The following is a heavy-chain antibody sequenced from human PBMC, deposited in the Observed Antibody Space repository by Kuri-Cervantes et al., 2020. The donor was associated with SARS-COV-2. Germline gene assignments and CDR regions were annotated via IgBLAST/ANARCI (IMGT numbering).Heavy chain of an antibody. J-gene: IGHJ6*02. D-gene: IGHD6-6*01. CDR3: ARRERPSSSKFQGYYYGMDV. Sequence: GSLRLSCTVSGGSISSYYWSWIRQPAGKGLEWIGRIYTSGSTNYNPSLKSRVTISVDTSKNQFSLKLSSVTAADTAVYYCARRERPSSSKFQGYYYGMDVWGQGTTVTVSS. CDR1: GGSISSYY. V-gene: IGHV4-4*07. CDR2: IYTSGST.